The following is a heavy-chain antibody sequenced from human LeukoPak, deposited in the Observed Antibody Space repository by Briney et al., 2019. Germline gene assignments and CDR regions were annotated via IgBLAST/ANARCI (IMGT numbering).Heavy chain of an antibody. CDR3: ARDSNGYSFDY. V-gene: IGHV1-69*13. J-gene: IGHJ4*02. CDR1: GYTFISYY. Sequence: GASVKVSCKASGYTFISYYMYWVRQAPGQGLEWMGGIIPIFGTANYAQKFQGRVTITADESTSTAYMELSSLRSEDTAVYYCARDSNGYSFDYWGQGTLVTVSS. CDR2: IIPIFGTA. D-gene: IGHD6-13*01.